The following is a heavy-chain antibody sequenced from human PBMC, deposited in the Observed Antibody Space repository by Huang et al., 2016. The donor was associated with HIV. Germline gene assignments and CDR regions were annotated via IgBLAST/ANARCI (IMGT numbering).Heavy chain of an antibody. V-gene: IGHV4-39*01. CDR2: IYYSGST. CDR3: ARHMDCSSSSCLAGGHERGPFDM. Sequence: QLQLQESGPGLVKPSETLSLTCSVSGGSISSSSYYWGWIRQPPGKGLEWIGGIYYSGSTFDNPSRKSRVTISVDTSKNQFSLRLSSVTAADTSVYYCARHMDCSSSSCLAGGHERGPFDMWGQGTMVTVSS. D-gene: IGHD2-2*01. J-gene: IGHJ3*02. CDR1: GGSISSSSYY.